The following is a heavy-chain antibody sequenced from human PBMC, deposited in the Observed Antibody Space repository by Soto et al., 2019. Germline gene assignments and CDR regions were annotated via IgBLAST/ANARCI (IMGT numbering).Heavy chain of an antibody. V-gene: IGHV2-5*02. Sequence: QITLKESGPTLVKPTQPLTLTCSFSGFSLTNSGVGVGWIRQPPGKALEWLAFIYWDDEEHYRPSLRSRPTVTNATAIVPGPRPRPKMAPVGPATGFCAQTRSIPYYAGGGDFDYWGQGTLVIVSS. J-gene: IGHJ4*02. CDR1: GFSLTNSGVG. D-gene: IGHD3-10*01. CDR3: AQTRSIPYYAGGGDFDY. CDR2: IYWDDEE.